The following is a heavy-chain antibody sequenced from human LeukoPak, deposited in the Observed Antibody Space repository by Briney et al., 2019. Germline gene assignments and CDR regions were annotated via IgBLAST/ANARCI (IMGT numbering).Heavy chain of an antibody. J-gene: IGHJ3*02. CDR2: IWYDGSNK. Sequence: PGGSLRLSCAASGFTFSSYGMHWVRQAPGKGLEWVAVIWYDGSNKYYADSVKGRFTISRDNSKNTLYLQMNSLRAEDTAVYYCARETLSPRDAFDIWGQGTMVTVSS. CDR1: GFTFSSYG. V-gene: IGHV3-33*01. D-gene: IGHD3-16*02. CDR3: ARETLSPRDAFDI.